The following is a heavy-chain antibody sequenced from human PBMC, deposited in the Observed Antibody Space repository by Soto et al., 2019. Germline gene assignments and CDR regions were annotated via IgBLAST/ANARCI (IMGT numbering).Heavy chain of an antibody. J-gene: IGHJ3*02. CDR2: ISGSTGTI. V-gene: IGHV3-48*01. CDR1: GFTFSSYS. D-gene: IGHD3-9*01. Sequence: GGSLRLSCAASGFTFSSYSMNWVRQAPGEGLEWVSYISGSTGTIYYADSVKGRFTISRDNAKDSLFLQMNSLGAEDTAVYYCARDYSQGYDIVTGWRHAFDIWGQGTMVTVSS. CDR3: ARDYSQGYDIVTGWRHAFDI.